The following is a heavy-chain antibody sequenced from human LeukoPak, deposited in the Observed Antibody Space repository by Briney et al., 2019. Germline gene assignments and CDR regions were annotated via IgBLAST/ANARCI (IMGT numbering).Heavy chain of an antibody. V-gene: IGHV3-64*01. D-gene: IGHD6-6*01. Sequence: TGGSLRLSCAASGFTFSSYAMHWVRQAPGKGLVYVSAISSNGGSTYYANSVKGRFTISRDNSKNTLFLQMGSLRAEDMAVYYCARGGSIAARPIDYWGQGTLVTVSS. CDR1: GFTFSSYA. CDR2: ISSNGGST. CDR3: ARGGSIAARPIDY. J-gene: IGHJ4*02.